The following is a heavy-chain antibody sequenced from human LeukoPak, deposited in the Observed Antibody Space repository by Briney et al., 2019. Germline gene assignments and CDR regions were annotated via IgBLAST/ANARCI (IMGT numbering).Heavy chain of an antibody. CDR3: ARGFYDILIGKGYFDY. V-gene: IGHV4-59*08. J-gene: IGHJ4*02. D-gene: IGHD3-9*01. CDR2: IYYSGST. CDR1: GGSISSYY. Sequence: SETLSLTCTVSGGSISSYYWSWIRQPPGKGLEWIGYIYYSGSTNYNPSLKSRVTISVDTSKNQFSLKLSSVTAADTAVYYCARGFYDILIGKGYFDYWGQGNLVTVSS.